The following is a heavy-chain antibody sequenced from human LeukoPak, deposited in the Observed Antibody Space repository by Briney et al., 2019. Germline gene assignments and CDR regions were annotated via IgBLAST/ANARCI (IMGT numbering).Heavy chain of an antibody. CDR1: GFTFSDYY. V-gene: IGHV3-11*01. D-gene: IGHD3-9*01. J-gene: IGHJ4*02. Sequence: GGSLRLSCAVSGFTFSDYYMSWIRQAPGKGLEWVSYISSSGSTIYYADSVKGRFTISRDNAKNSLYLQMNSLRAEDTAVYYCARGDYDILTGYPMGGFDYWGQGTLVTVSS. CDR2: ISSSGSTI. CDR3: ARGDYDILTGYPMGGFDY.